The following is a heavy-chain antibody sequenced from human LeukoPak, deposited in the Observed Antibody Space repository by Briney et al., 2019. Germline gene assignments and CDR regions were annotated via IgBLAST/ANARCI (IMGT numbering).Heavy chain of an antibody. CDR3: ARGDDILTGYFRGFDY. J-gene: IGHJ4*02. Sequence: ASVKVSCKASGYTFTSYGISWVRQAPGQGLEWMGWISAYNGNTNYAQKFQGRVTMTTDTSTSTAYMEVRSLRSDDTAVYYCARGDDILTGYFRGFDYWGQGTLVTVSS. D-gene: IGHD3-9*01. CDR2: ISAYNGNT. V-gene: IGHV1-18*01. CDR1: GYTFTSYG.